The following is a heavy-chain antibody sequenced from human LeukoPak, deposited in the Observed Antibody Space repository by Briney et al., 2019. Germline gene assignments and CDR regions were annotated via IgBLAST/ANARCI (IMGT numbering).Heavy chain of an antibody. V-gene: IGHV3-21*01. CDR3: ARDEDDSSGYYYVGYYYYGMDV. J-gene: IGHJ6*02. CDR1: GFTFSIYS. Sequence: GGSLRLSCAASGFTFSIYSMNWVRQAPGKGLEWVSSISSSSSYIYYADSVKGRFTISRDNAKNSLYLQMNSLRAEDTAVYYCARDEDDSSGYYYVGYYYYGMDVWGQGTTVTVSS. CDR2: ISSSSSYI. D-gene: IGHD3-22*01.